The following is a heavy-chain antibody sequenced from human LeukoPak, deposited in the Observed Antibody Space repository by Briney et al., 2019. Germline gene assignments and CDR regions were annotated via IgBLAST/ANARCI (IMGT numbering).Heavy chain of an antibody. J-gene: IGHJ5*02. CDR3: ARLQVHCGGDCYTRWFDP. V-gene: IGHV4-59*08. CDR2: IYYSGST. D-gene: IGHD2-21*02. CDR1: DGSVSSYY. Sequence: SETLSLTCTVSDGSVSSYYWSWIRQPPGKGLEWIAYIYYSGSTKYNPSLKSRVTISLDRSKNQFSLKLRSVTAADTAVYYCARLQVHCGGDCYTRWFDPWGQGTLVTVSS.